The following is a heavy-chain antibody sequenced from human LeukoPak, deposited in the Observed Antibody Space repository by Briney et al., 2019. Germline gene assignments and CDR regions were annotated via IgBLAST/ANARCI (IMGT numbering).Heavy chain of an antibody. CDR2: INPSGGIT. CDR1: GYTFTSYY. Sequence: ASVKVSCKASGYTFTSYYIHWVRQAPGQGLEWMGLINPSGGITSYARKFQGRVTMTRDTSTSTVYMELSSLRSEDTAVYYCARDLPNYDFWSGFFRGKKYGMDVWGQGTTVTVSS. J-gene: IGHJ6*02. CDR3: ARDLPNYDFWSGFFRGKKYGMDV. D-gene: IGHD3-3*01. V-gene: IGHV1-46*01.